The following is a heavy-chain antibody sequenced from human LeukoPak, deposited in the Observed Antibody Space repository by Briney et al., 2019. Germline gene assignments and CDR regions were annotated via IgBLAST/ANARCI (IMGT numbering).Heavy chain of an antibody. CDR2: IGTIISTT. CDR1: GFTFGSYE. CDR3: ARNVYDLRGQWLVPGFDY. V-gene: IGHV3-48*03. Sequence: GGSLRLSCAASGFTFGSYEMNWVRQAPGKGLEWVSYIGTIISTTYYADSVKGRFTGSRDDAKSSLYLQMSSRRAEDTAVYYCARNVYDLRGQWLVPGFDYWGQGTLVTVSS. D-gene: IGHD6-19*01. J-gene: IGHJ4*02.